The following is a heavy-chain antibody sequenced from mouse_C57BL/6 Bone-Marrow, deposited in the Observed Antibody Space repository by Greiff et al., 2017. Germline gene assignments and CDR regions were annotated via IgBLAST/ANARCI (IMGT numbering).Heavy chain of an antibody. CDR2: LYPGSGNT. Sequence: VQLQQSGAELVRPGASVKLSCKASGYTFTDYYINWVKQRPGQGLEWIARLYPGSGNTYYNEKFKGKATLTAEKSSSTAYMQLSSLTSEDSAVYFCARRRFWYFDVWGTGTTVTVSS. CDR3: ARRRFWYFDV. V-gene: IGHV1-76*01. J-gene: IGHJ1*03. CDR1: GYTFTDYY.